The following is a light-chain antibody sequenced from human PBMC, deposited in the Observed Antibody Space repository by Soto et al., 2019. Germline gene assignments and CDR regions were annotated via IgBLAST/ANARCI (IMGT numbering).Light chain of an antibody. CDR3: NSYREAHPRFYV. CDR2: DVG. CDR1: HSDSCYYNY. V-gene: IGLV2-14*03. Sequence: SVLTQPASVSVSPGQSITISCTGTHSDSCYYNYVSWYQHVPGKAPKLLIYDVGSRPSGVSSRFSGSKSGNTASLAISGLQPEDEADSYCNSYREAHPRFYVFGTGTKVTVL. J-gene: IGLJ1*01.